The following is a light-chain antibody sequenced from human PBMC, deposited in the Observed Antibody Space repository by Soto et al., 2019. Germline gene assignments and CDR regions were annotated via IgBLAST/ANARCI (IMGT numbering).Light chain of an antibody. J-gene: IGKJ4*01. CDR3: QQRSAWPLT. V-gene: IGKV3-11*01. CDR1: QSVGSD. Sequence: EIVLTQSPATLSLSPGERATLSCRASQSVGSDLAWYQQKPGQAPRLLIYDISSRATGTPARCSGSGSGTDCTLTISSLETEDFAIYFCQQRSAWPLTFGGGTKVEI. CDR2: DIS.